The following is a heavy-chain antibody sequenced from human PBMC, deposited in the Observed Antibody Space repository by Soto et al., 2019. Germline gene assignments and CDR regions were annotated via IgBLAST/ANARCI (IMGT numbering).Heavy chain of an antibody. CDR3: AREIAARDIVVVPAAIRFDP. D-gene: IGHD2-2*01. J-gene: IGHJ5*02. Sequence: QVQLVQSGAEVKKPGASVKVSCKASGYTFTSYGISWVRQAPGQGLEWMGWISAYNGNTNYAQKLQGRVTMTTDTTKSTAYMELRSLRSDDTAVYYCAREIAARDIVVVPAAIRFDPWGQGTLVTVSS. CDR1: GYTFTSYG. CDR2: ISAYNGNT. V-gene: IGHV1-18*01.